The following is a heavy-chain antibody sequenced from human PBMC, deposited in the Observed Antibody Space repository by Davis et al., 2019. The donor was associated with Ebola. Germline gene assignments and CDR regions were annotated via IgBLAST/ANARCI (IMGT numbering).Heavy chain of an antibody. J-gene: IGHJ5*02. CDR2: IYTSGST. Sequence: PSETLSLTCTVSGGSISSYYWSWIRQPAGKGLEWIGRIYTSGSTNYNPSLKSRVTMSVDTSKNQFSLKLSSVTAADTAVYYCARGEEAVAGYNWFDPWGQGTLVTVSS. CDR3: ARGEEAVAGYNWFDP. D-gene: IGHD6-19*01. CDR1: GGSISSYY. V-gene: IGHV4-4*07.